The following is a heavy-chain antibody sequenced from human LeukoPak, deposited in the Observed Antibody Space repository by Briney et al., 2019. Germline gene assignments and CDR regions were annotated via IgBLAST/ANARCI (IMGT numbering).Heavy chain of an antibody. D-gene: IGHD2-2*01. J-gene: IGHJ4*02. CDR3: ARGLLDCSSTSCYLIDY. Sequence: PSETLSLTCAVYGGSFSGYYWSCIRQPPGKGLEWIGEINHSGSTNYNPSLKSRVTISVDTSKNQFSLKLSSVTAADTAVYYCARGLLDCSSTSCYLIDYWGQGTLITVSS. CDR2: INHSGST. V-gene: IGHV4-34*01. CDR1: GGSFSGYY.